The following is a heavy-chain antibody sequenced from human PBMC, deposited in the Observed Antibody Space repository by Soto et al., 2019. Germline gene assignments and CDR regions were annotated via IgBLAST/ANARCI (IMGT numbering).Heavy chain of an antibody. J-gene: IGHJ5*02. CDR3: ARVGCSSTSCYHNWFDP. Sequence: QVQLVQSGAEVKKPGSSVKVSCKASGGTFSSYAISWVRQAPGQGLEWMGGIIPIFGTANYAQKFQGRVTITADESTRTAYMELSSLRSEDTAVYYCARVGCSSTSCYHNWFDPWGQGTLVTVSS. CDR1: GGTFSSYA. D-gene: IGHD2-2*01. V-gene: IGHV1-69*01. CDR2: IIPIFGTA.